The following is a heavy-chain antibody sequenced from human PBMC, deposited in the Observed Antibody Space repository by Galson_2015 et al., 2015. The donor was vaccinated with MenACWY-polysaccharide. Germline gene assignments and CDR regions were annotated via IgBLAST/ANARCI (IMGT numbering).Heavy chain of an antibody. CDR1: GGSISNW. D-gene: IGHD6-6*01. CDR3: ARGRSSGSYYKYMDV. CDR2: IYQTGST. V-gene: IGHV4-4*02. Sequence: TLSLTCAVSGGSISNWWSWVRQPPGKGLEWIGEIYQTGSTNYNPSLKSRVTISVDKSKSQFSLKLSSVTAADTALYYCARGRSSGSYYKYMDVWGKGTTVTVSS. J-gene: IGHJ6*03.